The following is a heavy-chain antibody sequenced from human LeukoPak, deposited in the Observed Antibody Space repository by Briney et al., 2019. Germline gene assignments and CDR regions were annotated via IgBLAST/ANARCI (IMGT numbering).Heavy chain of an antibody. J-gene: IGHJ4*02. CDR2: INPNTGAT. CDR1: GYNFTDSY. D-gene: IGHD2-2*01. Sequence: ASVTVSFKASGYNFTDSYIQWVRQAPGQGLQWMGWINPNTGATRYAPRFQGRVTVTTNTSITTAYMELTGLTSDDTALYYCARDPVPAIAVDYFDFWGPGTLVTVSS. V-gene: IGHV1-2*02. CDR3: ARDPVPAIAVDYFDF.